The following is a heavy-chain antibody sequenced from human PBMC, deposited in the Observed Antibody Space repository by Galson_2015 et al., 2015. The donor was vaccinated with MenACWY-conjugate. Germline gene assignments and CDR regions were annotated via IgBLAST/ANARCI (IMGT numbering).Heavy chain of an antibody. CDR1: GFTFSSYE. Sequence: SLRLSCAASGFTFSSYEMNWARQAPGKGLEWVSYISSSGNTIYYADSVKGRFTISRDNAKNSLYLQMNSLRAEDTAVYYCARGVYDSSGYYFPWGQGTLVTVSS. D-gene: IGHD3-22*01. CDR2: ISSSGNTI. J-gene: IGHJ1*01. V-gene: IGHV3-48*03. CDR3: ARGVYDSSGYYFP.